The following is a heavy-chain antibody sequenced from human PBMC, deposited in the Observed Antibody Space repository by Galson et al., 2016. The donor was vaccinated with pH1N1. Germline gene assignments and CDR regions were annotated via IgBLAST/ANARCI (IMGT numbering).Heavy chain of an antibody. V-gene: IGHV3-30*18. Sequence: SLRLSCAASGFTFSSYGMHWVRQAPGKGLEWVAVIWYDGSNKYYADSVKGRFTISRDNSKNTLYLQMNSLRAEDTAMYYCAKDLSSTRNYGMDVWGQGPRSPSP. CDR2: IWYDGSNK. J-gene: IGHJ6*02. D-gene: IGHD2-2*01. CDR3: AKDLSSTRNYGMDV. CDR1: GFTFSSYG.